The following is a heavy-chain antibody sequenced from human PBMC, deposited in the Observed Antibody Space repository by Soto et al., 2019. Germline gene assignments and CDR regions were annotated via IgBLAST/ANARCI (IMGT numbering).Heavy chain of an antibody. CDR1: GFTVSSKY. Sequence: GGSLRLSCAASGFTVSSKYMTWVRQAPGKGLEWVSLIQSGGTTYYADSVKGRFTISRDTSENTLHLQMDSLRVEDTAVYYCARDDLPCDGGRCVRTPLEVLGKGTTVTVSP. D-gene: IGHD2-15*01. CDR3: ARDDLPCDGGRCVRTPLEV. CDR2: IQSGGTT. J-gene: IGHJ6*04. V-gene: IGHV3-66*01.